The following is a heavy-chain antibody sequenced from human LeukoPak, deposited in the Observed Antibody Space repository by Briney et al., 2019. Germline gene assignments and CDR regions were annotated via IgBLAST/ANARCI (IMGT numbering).Heavy chain of an antibody. Sequence: GRSLRLSCAASGFSFSSYAMTWVRQAPGKGPEWILSITDSGGNTYSADSVKGRFTISRDNSKNTLYLQMNSLRVEDTAVYYCAKAPERSCNGASCYPLDYWGQGTLVTISS. D-gene: IGHD2-15*01. CDR3: AKAPERSCNGASCYPLDY. CDR2: ITDSGGNT. CDR1: GFSFSSYA. V-gene: IGHV3-23*01. J-gene: IGHJ4*02.